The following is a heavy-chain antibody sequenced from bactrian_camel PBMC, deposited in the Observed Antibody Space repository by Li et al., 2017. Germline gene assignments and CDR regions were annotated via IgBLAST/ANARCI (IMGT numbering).Heavy chain of an antibody. D-gene: IGHD2*01. CDR3: AADSCSYCSDGLCYTSGGTLANKY. J-gene: IGHJ4*01. CDR1: GFEFRGMA. V-gene: IGHV3S40*01. Sequence: DVQLVESGGGSVQAGGSLRLSCVASGFEFRGMAMSWIRQAPGKGLEWVSDINSGGRIKDYASNVKGRFNVSKDDAKNTLYLLMNNLKPEDTAMYYCAADSCSYCSDGLCYTSGGTLANKYRGQGTQVTVS. CDR2: INSGGRIK.